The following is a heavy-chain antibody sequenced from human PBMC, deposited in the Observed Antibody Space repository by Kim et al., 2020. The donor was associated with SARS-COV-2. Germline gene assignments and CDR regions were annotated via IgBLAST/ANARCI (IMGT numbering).Heavy chain of an antibody. J-gene: IGHJ4*02. Sequence: YLDSLKVRFTISRDDAKSSLSLQMDSLRVEDTAMYYCASAGYYYDTRDFDYWGQGTLVTVSS. V-gene: IGHV3-7*03. D-gene: IGHD3-22*01. CDR3: ASAGYYYDTRDFDY.